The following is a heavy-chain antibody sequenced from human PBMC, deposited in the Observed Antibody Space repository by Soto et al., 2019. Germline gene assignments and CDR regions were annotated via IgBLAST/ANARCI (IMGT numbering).Heavy chain of an antibody. CDR3: AAESPVLQFLVRAYYYYYGMDV. D-gene: IGHD3-3*01. V-gene: IGHV1-58*01. J-gene: IGHJ6*02. CDR2: IVVGSGNT. Sequence: QMQLVQSGPEVKKPGTSVKVSCKASGFTFTNSAVQWVRQARGQRLVWIGWIVVGSGNTNYAQKFQERVTITRDMSTSTAYMELSSLRSEDTAVYYCAAESPVLQFLVRAYYYYYGMDVWGQGTTVTVSS. CDR1: GFTFTNSA.